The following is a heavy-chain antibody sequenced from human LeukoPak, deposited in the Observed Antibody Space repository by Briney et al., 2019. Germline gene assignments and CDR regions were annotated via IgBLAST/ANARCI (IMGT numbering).Heavy chain of an antibody. D-gene: IGHD1-26*01. CDR2: ISSSSSYI. CDR1: EFTVSSNH. Sequence: GGSLRLSCAASEFTVSSNHMTWVRQAPGKGLEWVSSISSSSSYIYYADSVKGRFTISRDNAKNSLYLQMNSLRAEDTAVYYCARDLRSGSYYLDYWGQGTLVTVSS. J-gene: IGHJ4*02. CDR3: ARDLRSGSYYLDY. V-gene: IGHV3-21*01.